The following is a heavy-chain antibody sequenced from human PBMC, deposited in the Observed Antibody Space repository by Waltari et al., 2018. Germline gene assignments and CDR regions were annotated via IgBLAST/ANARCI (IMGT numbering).Heavy chain of an antibody. V-gene: IGHV1-3*01. Sequence: QVQLVQSGAEVKKPGASVKVSCKASGYTFTSYAMHWVRQAPGQRLEWMGWINAGNGNTKYSQKFQGRVTSTRDTSASTAYMELSSLRSEDTAVYYCARAEYYYDSSAVTGAFDIWGQGTMVTVSS. D-gene: IGHD3-22*01. J-gene: IGHJ3*02. CDR3: ARAEYYYDSSAVTGAFDI. CDR2: INAGNGNT. CDR1: GYTFTSYA.